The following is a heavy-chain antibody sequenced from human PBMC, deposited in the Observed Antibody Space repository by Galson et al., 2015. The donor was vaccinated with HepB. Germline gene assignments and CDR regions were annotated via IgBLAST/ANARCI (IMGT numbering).Heavy chain of an antibody. CDR2: ISYDGSNK. D-gene: IGHD2-8*01. CDR1: GFTFGSYA. Sequence: SLRLSCAASGFTFGSYAMHWVRQAPGKGLEWVAVISYDGSNKNYADSVNGRYTLSRDNSKNTLYLQVNSLKADDTAVYYCARAGYKANGVYSHYWGQGTLVTVSS. V-gene: IGHV3-30-3*01. J-gene: IGHJ4*02. CDR3: ARAGYKANGVYSHY.